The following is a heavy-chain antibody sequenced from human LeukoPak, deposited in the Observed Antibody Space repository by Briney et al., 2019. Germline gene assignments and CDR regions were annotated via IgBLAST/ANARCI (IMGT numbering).Heavy chain of an antibody. CDR2: IWHDGSHK. J-gene: IGHJ3*01. CDR1: GFTFSTYG. V-gene: IGHV3-33*01. Sequence: GGSLRLSCAASGFTFSTYGMHWVRQAPGKGLEWVTVIWHDGSHKDYADAVKGRFTISRDNSKNTLYLQMNDLRAEDTAVYYCARGWGSNVYASAFDVWGQGTMVTVSS. D-gene: IGHD3-16*01. CDR3: ARGWGSNVYASAFDV.